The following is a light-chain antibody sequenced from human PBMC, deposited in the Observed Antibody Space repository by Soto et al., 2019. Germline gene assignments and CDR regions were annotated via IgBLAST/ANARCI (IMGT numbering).Light chain of an antibody. Sequence: DILMTQSPATLSVSAGERATISCRASQSVRSSIAWYQHKPGPAPRLLIYAASTRATGIPASISGSGSGTEFTLTISRLHSDEFAFYDRQQYNNSPTFGQGTRGEIK. CDR1: QSVRSS. CDR3: QQYNNSPT. CDR2: AAS. J-gene: IGKJ5*01. V-gene: IGKV3-15*01.